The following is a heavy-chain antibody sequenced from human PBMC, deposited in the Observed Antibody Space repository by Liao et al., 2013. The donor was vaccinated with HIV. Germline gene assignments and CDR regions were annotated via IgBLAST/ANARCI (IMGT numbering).Heavy chain of an antibody. V-gene: IGHV4-34*01. CDR2: VNHSGNT. CDR3: ARAPGYCSGGSCYTGAFDI. Sequence: QVLLQQWGAGLLKPSETLSLTCAVYGGSFSGYYWSWIRQTPREGAWSGLGKVNHSGNTDHIPSLKSRVTISVDTSKNQFSLKLRSVTAADTAVYYCARAPGYCSGGSCYTGAFDIWGQGTMVTVSS. D-gene: IGHD2-15*01. J-gene: IGHJ3*02. CDR1: GGSFSGYY.